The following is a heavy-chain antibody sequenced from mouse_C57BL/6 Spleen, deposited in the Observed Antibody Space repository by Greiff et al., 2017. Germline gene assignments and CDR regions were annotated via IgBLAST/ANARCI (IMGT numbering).Heavy chain of an antibody. V-gene: IGHV1-55*01. J-gene: IGHJ3*01. CDR2: IYPGSGST. CDR1: GYTFTSYW. CDR3: ARGDYDRNWFAY. D-gene: IGHD2-4*01. Sequence: VQLQQSGAELVKPGASVKMSCKASGYTFTSYWITWVKQRPGQGLEWIGDIYPGSGSTNYNEKFKSKATLTVDTSSSTAYMQLSSLTSEDSAVYYCARGDYDRNWFAYWGQGTLVTVSA.